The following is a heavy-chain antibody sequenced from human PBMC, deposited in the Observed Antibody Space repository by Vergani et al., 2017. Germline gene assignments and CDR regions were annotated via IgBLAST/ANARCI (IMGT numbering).Heavy chain of an antibody. CDR2: IFSSGTT. J-gene: IGHJ6*02. CDR1: GGSVRTSIGYY. Sequence: QVQLQESGPGLVKPSQTLSLSCTVSGGSVRTSIGYYWTWIRQPAGKTLEWIGEIFSSGTTNYNPSFKNRVTILVDRSKSQLSLKLTSVTAGDTAVYFCARELSYYYGSGSDDYNPYYYEGMDVGGPGTTVTVSS. CDR3: ARELSYYYGSGSDDYNPYYYEGMDV. V-gene: IGHV4-61*02. D-gene: IGHD3-10*01.